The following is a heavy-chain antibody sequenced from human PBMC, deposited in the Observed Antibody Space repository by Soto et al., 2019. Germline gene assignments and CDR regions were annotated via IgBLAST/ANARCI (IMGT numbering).Heavy chain of an antibody. CDR1: GGSLNTYY. D-gene: IGHD2-2*01. Sequence: TLSLTCTVSGGSLNTYYWSWIRQPPGKGLEWIGYVSYTGSTSYNPSLKSRLTISLNTSRNQFSLKLRSVTAADTAIYYCARGTRATQYYYYFYGMDVWGQGTTVTVSS. J-gene: IGHJ6*02. CDR2: VSYTGST. V-gene: IGHV4-59*01. CDR3: ARGTRATQYYYYFYGMDV.